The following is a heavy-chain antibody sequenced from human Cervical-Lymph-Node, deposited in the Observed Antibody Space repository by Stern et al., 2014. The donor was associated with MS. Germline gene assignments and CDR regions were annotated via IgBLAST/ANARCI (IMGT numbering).Heavy chain of an antibody. V-gene: IGHV3-74*02. CDR1: GFTFSTYW. Sequence: EEQLVESGGGLVQPGGSLRLSCAASGFTFSTYWLHWVRQAPGKGLVWVSRINSEESSTSYADSVKGRFSISRDNDKNTLYLQMNSLRAEDTAVYYCARGVMVAATYAYDIWGQGTMVTISS. D-gene: IGHD2-15*01. CDR3: ARGVMVAATYAYDI. J-gene: IGHJ3*02. CDR2: INSEESST.